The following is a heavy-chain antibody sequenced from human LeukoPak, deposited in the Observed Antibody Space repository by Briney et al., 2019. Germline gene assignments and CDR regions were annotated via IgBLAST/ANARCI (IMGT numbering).Heavy chain of an antibody. CDR2: INHSGST. J-gene: IGHJ4*02. Sequence: PSETLSLTCAVYGGSFSGYYWSWIRQPPGKGLEWIGEINHSGSTNYNPSLRSRVTISVDTSKNQSSLKLSSVTAADTAVYYCARAPNHYDYWGQGTLVTVSS. CDR3: ARAPNHYDY. V-gene: IGHV4-34*01. CDR1: GGSFSGYY.